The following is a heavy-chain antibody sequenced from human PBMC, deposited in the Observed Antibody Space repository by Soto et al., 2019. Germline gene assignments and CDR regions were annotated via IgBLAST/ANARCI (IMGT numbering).Heavy chain of an antibody. D-gene: IGHD3-10*01. V-gene: IGHV4-39*01. Sequence: QLQLQESGPGLVKPSETLSLTCTVSGGSISSSSYYWGWIRQPPGKGLEWIGSIYYSGSTHYNPALKSRVTISVDTSKNQFSLKLSSVTAADTAVYYCATPWFGDGDYWGQGTLVTVSS. J-gene: IGHJ4*02. CDR2: IYYSGST. CDR1: GGSISSSSYY. CDR3: ATPWFGDGDY.